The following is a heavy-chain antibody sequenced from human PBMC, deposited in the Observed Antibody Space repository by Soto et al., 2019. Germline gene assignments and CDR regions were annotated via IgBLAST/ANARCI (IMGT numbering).Heavy chain of an antibody. CDR1: GFTFSSYG. J-gene: IGHJ4*02. CDR2: ISSDGSNN. V-gene: IGHV3-30-3*01. CDR3: ARKLQGYYFDY. Sequence: GRSLRLSCAASGFTFSSYGIHCVRQAQGKGLEWVAAISSDGSNNYYADSVKGRFTISRDNSKNTVSLQINSLRAEDTAVYFCARKLQGYYFDYWGQGTLVTVSS.